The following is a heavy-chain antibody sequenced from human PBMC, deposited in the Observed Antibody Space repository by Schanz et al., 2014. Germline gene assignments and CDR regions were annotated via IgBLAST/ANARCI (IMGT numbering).Heavy chain of an antibody. V-gene: IGHV3-21*03. CDR1: GFTFSSYS. CDR3: ARGGSGSHYRLDY. J-gene: IGHJ4*02. Sequence: VHLLESGGGLVEPGGSLRLSCAASGFTFSSYSMNWVRQAPGKGLEWVSYVSRSTPDIYYADSVKGRFTMSRDNAKNSVFLQMNSLRVEDTGLYFCARGGSGSHYRLDYWGQGTLVTVSS. CDR2: VSRSTPDI. D-gene: IGHD1-26*01.